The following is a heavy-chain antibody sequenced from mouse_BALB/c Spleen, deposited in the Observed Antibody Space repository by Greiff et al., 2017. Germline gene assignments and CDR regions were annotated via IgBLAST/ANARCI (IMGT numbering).Heavy chain of an antibody. CDR2: IWSGGSA. Sequence: QVQLQQSGPGLVQPSQSLSITCTVSGFSLTSYGVHWVRQSPGKGLEWLGVIWSGGSADYNAAFISRLSISKDNSKSQVFFKMNSLQANDTAIYYCARNLRKYFDVWGAGTTVTVSS. CDR1: GFSLTSYG. V-gene: IGHV2-2*02. CDR3: ARNLRKYFDV. J-gene: IGHJ1*01.